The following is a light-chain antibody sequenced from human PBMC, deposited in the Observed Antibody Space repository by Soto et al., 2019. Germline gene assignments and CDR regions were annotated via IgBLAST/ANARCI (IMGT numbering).Light chain of an antibody. Sequence: QSALTQPPSASGSPGQSVTIPCTGTSSDVSTYKYVSWYQQRPGKAPKLMIYEDTKRPSGIPDRFSGSKSGNTASLTVSGLQAEDEADYFCCSYAGSNTYVFGTGTKVTVL. CDR2: EDT. CDR1: SSDVSTYKY. V-gene: IGLV2-8*01. CDR3: CSYAGSNTYV. J-gene: IGLJ1*01.